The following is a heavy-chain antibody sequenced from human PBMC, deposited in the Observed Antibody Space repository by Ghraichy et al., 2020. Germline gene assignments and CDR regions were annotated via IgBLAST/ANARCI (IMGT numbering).Heavy chain of an antibody. Sequence: SETLSLTCTVSGESISSGDYFWGWIRQLPGKGLEWIGYGYKSGSTYYSPSLESRLTISIDASRNQFSLRLNSVTAADTAVYYCARARNSSCYYPVGYWGQGTLFTVSS. J-gene: IGHJ4*02. V-gene: IGHV4-30-4*08. D-gene: IGHD3-22*01. CDR3: ARARNSSCYYPVGY. CDR2: GYKSGST. CDR1: GESISSGDYF.